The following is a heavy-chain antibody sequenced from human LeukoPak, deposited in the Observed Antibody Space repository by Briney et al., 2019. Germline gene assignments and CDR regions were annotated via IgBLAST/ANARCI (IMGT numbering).Heavy chain of an antibody. CDR1: GFTFSSYW. V-gene: IGHV3-7*01. D-gene: IGHD6-13*01. J-gene: IGHJ5*02. CDR2: IKQDGSDK. CDR3: ARDLPSKQGFDP. Sequence: GGSLRLSCAAPGFTFSSYWMSWVRQAPGKGLEWVANIKQDGSDKNYVGSVRGRFTISRDNAKSSLYLQMNSLRVEDTAVYYCARDLPSKQGFDPWGQGTLVTVSS.